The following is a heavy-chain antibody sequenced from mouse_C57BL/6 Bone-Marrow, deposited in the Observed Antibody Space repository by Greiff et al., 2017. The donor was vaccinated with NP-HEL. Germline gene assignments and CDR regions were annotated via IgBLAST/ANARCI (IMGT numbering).Heavy chain of an antibody. CDR2: IRLKSDNYAT. CDR3: TGGTTVVVDY. Sequence: EVKLMESGGGLVQPGGSMKLSCVASGFTFSNYWMNWVRQSPEKGLEWVAQIRLKSDNYATHYAESVKGRFTISRDDSKSSVYLQMNNLRAEDTGIYYCTGGTTVVVDYWGQGTTLTVSS. CDR1: GFTFSNYW. J-gene: IGHJ2*01. V-gene: IGHV6-3*01. D-gene: IGHD1-1*01.